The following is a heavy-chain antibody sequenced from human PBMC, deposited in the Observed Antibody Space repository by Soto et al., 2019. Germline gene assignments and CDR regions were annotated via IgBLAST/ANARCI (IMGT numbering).Heavy chain of an antibody. D-gene: IGHD3-22*01. CDR2: INHSGST. V-gene: IGHV4-34*01. CDR1: GGSFSGYY. Sequence: PSETLSLTCAVYGGSFSGYYWRWILQPPGKGLEWIGEINHSGSTNYNPSLKSRVTISVDTSKNQFSLKLSSVTAADTAVYYCARGRGRRITMIVVVYFDYWGQGTLVTVSS. CDR3: ARGRGRRITMIVVVYFDY. J-gene: IGHJ4*02.